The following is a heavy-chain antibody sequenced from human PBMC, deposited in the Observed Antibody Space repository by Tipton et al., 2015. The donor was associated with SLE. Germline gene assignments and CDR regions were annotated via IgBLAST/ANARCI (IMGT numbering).Heavy chain of an antibody. J-gene: IGHJ5*02. CDR1: GGSFSGYY. CDR3: ARGHSVTFGGAIRGWFDP. V-gene: IGHV4-34*01. CDR2: INHSGST. Sequence: TLSLTCAVYGGSFSGYYWNWIRQPPGKGLEWIGEINHSGSTNYKPSLKSRVTISVDTSKNQFSLKLSSVTAADTAVYYCARGHSVTFGGAIRGWFDPWGQGTLVTVSS. D-gene: IGHD3-16*01.